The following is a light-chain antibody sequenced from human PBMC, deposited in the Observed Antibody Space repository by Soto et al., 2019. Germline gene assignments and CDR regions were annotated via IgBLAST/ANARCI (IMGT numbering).Light chain of an antibody. J-gene: IGKJ4*01. V-gene: IGKV1-39*01. CDR3: QQSYSTPLT. Sequence: DIQMTQSPSSLSASVGDRVTITCRASQSISRYLNWYQQKLGKAPKLLIYAASSLPSGIPSRFSRSGSGTDFTLTISSLQPEDFATYYCQQSYSTPLTFGGGTKVEIK. CDR1: QSISRY. CDR2: AAS.